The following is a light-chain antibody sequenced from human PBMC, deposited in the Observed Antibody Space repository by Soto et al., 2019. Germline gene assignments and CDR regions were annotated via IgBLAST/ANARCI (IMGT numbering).Light chain of an antibody. Sequence: DIQMTQSPSTLSESVGDRVTITCRASQTITNWLAWYQQKPGKAPKLLIYGASISESGVPSRFSGSGSGTEFTLTINSLQTDDFATYYCQQYNHYWTFGQGTKVEIK. CDR1: QTITNW. J-gene: IGKJ1*01. V-gene: IGKV1-5*01. CDR2: GAS. CDR3: QQYNHYWT.